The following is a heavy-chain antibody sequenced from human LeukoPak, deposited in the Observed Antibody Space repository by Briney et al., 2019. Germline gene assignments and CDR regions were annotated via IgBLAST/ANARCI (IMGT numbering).Heavy chain of an antibody. J-gene: IGHJ4*02. CDR3: ARDLEGMSGWFDY. CDR2: IIPILGIA. Sequence: SVKVSCKASGGTFSSYAISWVRQAPGQRLEWMGRIIPILGIANYAQKFQGRVTITADKSTSTAYMELSSLRSEDTAVYYCARDLEGMSGWFDYWGQGTLVTVSS. D-gene: IGHD6-19*01. CDR1: GGTFSSYA. V-gene: IGHV1-69*04.